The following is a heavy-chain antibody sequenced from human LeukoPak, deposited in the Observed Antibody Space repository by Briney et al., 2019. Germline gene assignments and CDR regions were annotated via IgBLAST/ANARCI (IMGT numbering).Heavy chain of an antibody. D-gene: IGHD5-12*01. Sequence: PGGSLRLSFAASGFNFNEYPMHGVRPAPGKGLDGVSGIDRISMSIGYAHSVKGRFTISRDNANTSTALHMNSLRPADKAFYYCGKELSRSGYSPIDYWGQGALVTVSS. CDR2: IDRISMSI. J-gene: IGHJ4*02. CDR1: GFNFNEYP. V-gene: IGHV3-9*01. CDR3: GKELSRSGYSPIDY.